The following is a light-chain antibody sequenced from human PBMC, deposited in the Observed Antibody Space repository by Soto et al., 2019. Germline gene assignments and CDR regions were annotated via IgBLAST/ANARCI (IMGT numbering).Light chain of an antibody. V-gene: IGLV2-23*01. Sequence: QSALSQPASVSGSHGQSITISCTGTSSDVGSSNLVSWYQQHPGKVPKLMIYEGSKRPSGVSNRFSGSKSGNTASLTLSGLQAEDEADYYCCSYTGSTTYYVFGTGTKLTVL. CDR2: EGS. CDR1: SSDVGSSNL. CDR3: CSYTGSTTYYV. J-gene: IGLJ1*01.